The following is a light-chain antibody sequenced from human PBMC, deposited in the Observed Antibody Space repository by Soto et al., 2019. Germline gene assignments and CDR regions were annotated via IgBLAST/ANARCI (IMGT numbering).Light chain of an antibody. CDR2: TAS. J-gene: IGKJ4*01. Sequence: DIQMTQSPSTLSAFVGDRVTITCRASQSIGRWLAWYQQKPGKAPKVLIYTASSLQSGVPSRFSGIGSGTDFTLSISSLQPEDFATYYCQQTYSGPLTFGGGTKVDIK. V-gene: IGKV1-39*01. CDR1: QSIGRW. CDR3: QQTYSGPLT.